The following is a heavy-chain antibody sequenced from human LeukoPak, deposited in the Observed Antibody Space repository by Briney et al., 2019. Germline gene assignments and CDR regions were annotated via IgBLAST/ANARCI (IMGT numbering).Heavy chain of an antibody. Sequence: GGSLRLSCAASGFTFSSYAMSWVRQAPGKGLEWVANIKQDESEKNYVDSVKGRFTISRDNANNLLHLQMNNLGADDTAVYYCARRSGYYWDAFDVWGQGTMVTVSS. D-gene: IGHD3-22*01. J-gene: IGHJ3*01. CDR1: GFTFSSYA. V-gene: IGHV3-7*01. CDR3: ARRSGYYWDAFDV. CDR2: IKQDESEK.